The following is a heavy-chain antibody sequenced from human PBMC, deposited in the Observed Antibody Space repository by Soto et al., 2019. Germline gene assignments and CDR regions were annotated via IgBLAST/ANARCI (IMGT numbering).Heavy chain of an antibody. Sequence: GASVKVSFKASGYTFTSYGISWLRQAPGQGLEWMGWISAYNGNTNYAQKLQGRVTMTTDTSTSTAYMELRSLRSDDTAVYYCARDSMVHHWFDPWGQGTLVTVSS. D-gene: IGHD3-3*02. J-gene: IGHJ5*02. CDR1: GYTFTSYG. CDR3: ARDSMVHHWFDP. V-gene: IGHV1-18*04. CDR2: ISAYNGNT.